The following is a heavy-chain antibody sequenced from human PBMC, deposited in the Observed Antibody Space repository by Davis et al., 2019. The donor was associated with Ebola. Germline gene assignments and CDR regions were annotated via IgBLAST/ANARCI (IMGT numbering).Heavy chain of an antibody. D-gene: IGHD6-19*01. CDR1: GGSISSYY. Sequence: PSETLSLTCTVSGGSISSYYWSWIRQPPGKGLEWIGYIYYSGSTNYNPSLKSRVTISVDTSKNQFSLKLSSVTAADTAVYYCARLIAVAGEADYWGQGTLVTVSS. CDR2: IYYSGST. V-gene: IGHV4-59*08. J-gene: IGHJ4*02. CDR3: ARLIAVAGEADY.